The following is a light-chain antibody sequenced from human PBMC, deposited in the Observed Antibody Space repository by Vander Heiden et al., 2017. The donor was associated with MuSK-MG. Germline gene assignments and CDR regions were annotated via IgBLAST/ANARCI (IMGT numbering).Light chain of an antibody. CDR2: DAS. Sequence: DIQITHSPSSLSASVGDRVTITCQASQDISNYLNWYQQKPGKAPKLLIYDASNLETGVPSRFSGSGSGTDFTFTISSLQPEDIATYYCQQDDNLPLTFGGGTKVEIK. CDR3: QQDDNLPLT. CDR1: QDISNY. J-gene: IGKJ4*01. V-gene: IGKV1-33*01.